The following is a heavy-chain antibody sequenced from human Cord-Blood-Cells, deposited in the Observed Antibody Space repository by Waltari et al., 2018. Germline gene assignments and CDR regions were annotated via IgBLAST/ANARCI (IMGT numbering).Heavy chain of an antibody. J-gene: IGHJ6*02. CDR3: AGGVLLVYCFGMDV. CDR2: MSPNSGGT. CDR1: GYTFTGYY. V-gene: IGHV1-2*02. D-gene: IGHD3-16*01. Sequence: QVQLVQSGAEVKKPGASVKVSCKASGYTFTGYYMHWVRQAPGQGLGWMCWMSPNSGGTSYGQKLQGGDAMTRHTASSSAYVEVRMLVADVTALYYCAGGVLLVYCFGMDVWGQGTTVTVSS.